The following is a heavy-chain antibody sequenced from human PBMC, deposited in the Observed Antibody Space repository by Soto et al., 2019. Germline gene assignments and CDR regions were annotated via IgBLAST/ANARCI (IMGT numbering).Heavy chain of an antibody. D-gene: IGHD4-17*01. Sequence: GGSLRLSCAASGFTFGSYAMSWVRQAPGKGLEWVSAISGSGGSTYYADSVKGRCTISRDNSKNTLYLQMNSLRAEDTAVYYCAKGTTVTTLAKFDPWGQGTLVTVSS. V-gene: IGHV3-23*01. CDR2: ISGSGGST. J-gene: IGHJ5*02. CDR3: AKGTTVTTLAKFDP. CDR1: GFTFGSYA.